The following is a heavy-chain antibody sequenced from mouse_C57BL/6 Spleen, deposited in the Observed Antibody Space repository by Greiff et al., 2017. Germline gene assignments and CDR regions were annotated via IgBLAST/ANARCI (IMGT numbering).Heavy chain of an antibody. CDR1: GYTFTDYE. Sequence: QVQLQQSGAELVRPGASVTLSCKASGYTFTDYEMHWVKQTPVHGLEWIGAIDPEPGGTAYNQKFKGKAILTADNSSSTAYMELRSLTSEDSAVYYCTSYDSYYAMDYWGQGTSVTVSS. V-gene: IGHV1-15*01. J-gene: IGHJ4*01. D-gene: IGHD2-4*01. CDR3: TSYDSYYAMDY. CDR2: IDPEPGGT.